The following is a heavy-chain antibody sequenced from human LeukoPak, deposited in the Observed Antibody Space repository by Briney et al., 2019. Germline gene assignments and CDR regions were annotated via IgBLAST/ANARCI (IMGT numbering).Heavy chain of an antibody. Sequence: GSSVTVSCKASGGTFSSYAISWVRQAPGQGLEWMGGIIPIFGTANYAQKFQGRVTITTDESTSTAYMELSSLRSEDKAVYYCARHRHPYCSSTSCYDGSYYYYMDVWGKGTTVTVSS. CDR3: ARHRHPYCSSTSCYDGSYYYYMDV. V-gene: IGHV1-69*05. CDR2: IIPIFGTA. D-gene: IGHD2-2*01. CDR1: GGTFSSYA. J-gene: IGHJ6*03.